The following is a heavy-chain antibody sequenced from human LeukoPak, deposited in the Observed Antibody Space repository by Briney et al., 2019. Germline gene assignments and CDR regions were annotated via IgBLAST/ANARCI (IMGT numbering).Heavy chain of an antibody. Sequence: PGGSLRLSCAASGFTFSDYYMSWIRQAPGKGLEWVSYISSSGSTIYYADSVKGRFTISRDNAKNSLYLQMNSLRAEDTAVYYCARVWDDYVWGSYRRNYYYYYYMDVWGKGTTVTVSS. V-gene: IGHV3-11*04. J-gene: IGHJ6*03. CDR2: ISSSGSTI. CDR3: ARVWDDYVWGSYRRNYYYYYYMDV. CDR1: GFTFSDYY. D-gene: IGHD3-16*02.